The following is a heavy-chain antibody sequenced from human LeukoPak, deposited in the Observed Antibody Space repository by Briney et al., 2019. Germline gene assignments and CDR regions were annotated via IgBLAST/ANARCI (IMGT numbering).Heavy chain of an antibody. V-gene: IGHV1-18*01. CDR1: GYTFTSHG. CDR3: ARVPAAMYYYYYMDV. CDR2: ISAYNGNT. Sequence: ASVKVSCKASGYTFTSHGISWVRQAPGPGLEWMGWISAYNGNTNYTQKPQGRVTMTTDTSTSTAYMELRSLRSDDTAVYYCARVPAAMYYYYYMDVWGKGTTVTVSS. J-gene: IGHJ6*03. D-gene: IGHD2-2*01.